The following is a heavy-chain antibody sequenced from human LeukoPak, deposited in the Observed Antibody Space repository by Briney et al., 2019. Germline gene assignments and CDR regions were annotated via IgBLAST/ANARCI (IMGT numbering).Heavy chain of an antibody. J-gene: IGHJ3*02. D-gene: IGHD7-27*01. CDR1: GYTFTGYY. Sequence: ASVKVSCKASGYTFTGYYMHWVRQAPGQGLEWMGWINPNSGGTNYAQKFQGRVTMTRDTSTSTVYMELSSLRSEDTAVYYCARGLGIGAFDIWGQGTMVTVSS. CDR3: ARGLGIGAFDI. V-gene: IGHV1-2*02. CDR2: INPNSGGT.